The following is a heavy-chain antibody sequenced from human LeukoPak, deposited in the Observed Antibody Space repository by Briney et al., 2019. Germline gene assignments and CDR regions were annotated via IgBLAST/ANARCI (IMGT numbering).Heavy chain of an antibody. CDR1: GGSFSGYY. CDR3: ARGGSPSPIRVLLRFYDY. CDR2: INHSGST. V-gene: IGHV4-34*01. D-gene: IGHD2-21*01. Sequence: PSETLSLTCAVYGGSFSGYYWSWIRQPPGKGLEWIGEINHSGSTNYIPSLKSRVTTSVDTSKNQFSLKLSSVTAADTAVYYCARGGSPSPIRVLLRFYDYWGQGTLVTVSS. J-gene: IGHJ4*02.